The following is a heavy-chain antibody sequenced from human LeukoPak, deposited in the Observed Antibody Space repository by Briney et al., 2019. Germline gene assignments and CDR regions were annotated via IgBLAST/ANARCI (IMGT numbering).Heavy chain of an antibody. J-gene: IGHJ4*02. Sequence: GASVKVSCKASGYTFTSYYMHWVRQAPGQGLEWMGIINPSGDSTSYAQKFQGRVTMTRDTSTSTVYMELSSLRSEDTAVYYCARAPLDYDILTGYLDYWGQGTLVTVSS. CDR1: GYTFTSYY. D-gene: IGHD3-9*01. CDR3: ARAPLDYDILTGYLDY. CDR2: INPSGDST. V-gene: IGHV1-46*01.